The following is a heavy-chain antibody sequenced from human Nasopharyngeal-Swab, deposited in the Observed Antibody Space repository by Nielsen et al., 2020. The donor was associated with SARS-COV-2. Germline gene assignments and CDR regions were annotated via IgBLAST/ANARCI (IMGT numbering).Heavy chain of an antibody. CDR2: MKQDGSEK. J-gene: IGHJ6*02. Sequence: GRAARTGLRLWTGMKQDGSEKYYVDSVKGRFTISRDNAKNSLYLQMNSLRAEDTAVYYCASLGYCSSTSCTLRYYYYYGMDVWGQGTTVTVSS. D-gene: IGHD2-2*01. CDR3: ASLGYCSSTSCTLRYYYYYGMDV. V-gene: IGHV3-7*01.